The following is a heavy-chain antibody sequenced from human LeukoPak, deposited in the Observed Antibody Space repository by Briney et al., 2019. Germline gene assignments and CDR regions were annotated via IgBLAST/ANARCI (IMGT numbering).Heavy chain of an antibody. V-gene: IGHV4-4*09. CDR2: IYTSGST. J-gene: IGHJ6*03. CDR3: ARHRGALIFGYYCYMDV. D-gene: IGHD3-3*01. CDR1: GGSISSYY. Sequence: SETLSLTCTVSGGSISSYYWSWIRQPPGKGLEWIGYIYTSGSTNYNPSLKSRVTISVDTSKNQFSLKLSSVTAADTAVYYCARHRGALIFGYYCYMDVWGKGTTVTVSS.